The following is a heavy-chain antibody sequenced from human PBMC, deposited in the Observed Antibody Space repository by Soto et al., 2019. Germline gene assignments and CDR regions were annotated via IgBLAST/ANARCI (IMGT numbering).Heavy chain of an antibody. Sequence: GGSLRLSCAASGFTFSSYSMNWVRQAPGKGLEWVSSISSSSSYIYYADSVKGRFTISRDNAKKSLYLQMNSLRAEDTAVYYCARDRGDIVVVPAAIIDYWGQGTLVTVSS. CDR2: ISSSSSYI. CDR1: GFTFSSYS. CDR3: ARDRGDIVVVPAAIIDY. V-gene: IGHV3-21*01. D-gene: IGHD2-2*01. J-gene: IGHJ4*02.